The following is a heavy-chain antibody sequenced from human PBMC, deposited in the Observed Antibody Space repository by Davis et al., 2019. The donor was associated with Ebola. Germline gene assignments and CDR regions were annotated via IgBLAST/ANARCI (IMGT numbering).Heavy chain of an antibody. CDR2: ISYDGSNK. D-gene: IGHD3-3*01. V-gene: IGHV3-30-3*01. CDR1: GGTFSSYA. J-gene: IGHJ4*02. Sequence: SCKASGGTFSSYAMHWVRQAPGKGLEWVAVISYDGSNKYYADSVKGRFTISRDNAKNSLYLQMNSLRAEDTAVYYCASYSNFWSGYSPIYWGQGTLVTVSS. CDR3: ASYSNFWSGYSPIY.